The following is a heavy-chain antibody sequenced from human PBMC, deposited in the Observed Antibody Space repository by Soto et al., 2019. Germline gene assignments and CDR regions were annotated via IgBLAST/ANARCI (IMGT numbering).Heavy chain of an antibody. Sequence: PGGSLRLSCAASGFTFSSYAMHWVRQAPGKGLEYVSAISSNGGSTYYANSVKGRFTISRDNSKNTLYLQMGSLRAEDMAVYYCASTIFGVVTSSGGYYYYMDVWGKGTKVTVSS. CDR3: ASTIFGVVTSSGGYYYYMDV. CDR2: ISSNGGST. CDR1: GFTFSSYA. D-gene: IGHD3-3*01. J-gene: IGHJ6*03. V-gene: IGHV3-64*01.